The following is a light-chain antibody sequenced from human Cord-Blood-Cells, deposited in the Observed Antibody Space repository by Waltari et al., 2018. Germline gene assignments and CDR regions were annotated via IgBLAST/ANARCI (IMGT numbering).Light chain of an antibody. CDR3: SSYTSSSTLVV. CDR1: SSDVGGYKY. Sequence: QSALTQPASVSGSPGQSITISCTGTSSDVGGYKYVSWYQQHPGKAPKLMIYDVSNRPSGVSNRFSGSKSGNTASRTISGLQAEDEADYYCSSYTSSSTLVVFGGGTKLTVL. CDR2: DVS. J-gene: IGLJ2*01. V-gene: IGLV2-14*01.